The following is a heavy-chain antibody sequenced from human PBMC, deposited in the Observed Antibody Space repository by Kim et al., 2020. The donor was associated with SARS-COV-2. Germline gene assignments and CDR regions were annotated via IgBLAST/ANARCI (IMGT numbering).Heavy chain of an antibody. D-gene: IGHD2-21*02. Sequence: SETLSLTCSVSGASINRDSYYWGWIRQPPRKGLEWIGTIYYTGSTFYSPSLGSRVTLSIDTSENQLSLRLGSATAADTATYYCVRFAGGNSLNWFLDLWG. J-gene: IGHJ2*01. CDR2: IYYTGST. CDR1: GASINRDSYY. CDR3: VRFAGGNSLNWFLDL. V-gene: IGHV4-39*01.